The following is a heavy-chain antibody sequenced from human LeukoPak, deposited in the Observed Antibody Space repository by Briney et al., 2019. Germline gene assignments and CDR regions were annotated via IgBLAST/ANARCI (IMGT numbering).Heavy chain of an antibody. Sequence: SETLSLTCTVSGGSISSSSYYWGWIRQPPGKGLEWIVSIYYSGSTYYNPSLKSRVTISVDTSKNQFSLKLSSVTAADTAVYYCARQVIAAADNYYFDYWGQGTLVTVSS. CDR1: GGSISSSSYY. CDR2: IYYSGST. V-gene: IGHV4-39*01. CDR3: ARQVIAAADNYYFDY. D-gene: IGHD6-13*01. J-gene: IGHJ4*02.